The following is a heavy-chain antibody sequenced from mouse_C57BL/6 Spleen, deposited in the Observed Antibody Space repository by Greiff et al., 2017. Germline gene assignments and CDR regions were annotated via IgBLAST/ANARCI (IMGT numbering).Heavy chain of an antibody. CDR1: GFTFSSYG. V-gene: IGHV5-6*01. Sequence: EVMLVESGGDLVKPGGSLKLSCAASGFTFSSYGMSWVRQTPDKRLEWVATISSGGSYTYYPDSVKGRFTISRDNAKNTLYLQMSSLKSEDTAMYYCARHSRFDYWGQGTTLTVSS. CDR2: ISSGGSYT. CDR3: ARHSRFDY. J-gene: IGHJ2*01.